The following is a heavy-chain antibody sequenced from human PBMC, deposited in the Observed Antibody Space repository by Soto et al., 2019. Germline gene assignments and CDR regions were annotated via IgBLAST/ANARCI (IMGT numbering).Heavy chain of an antibody. CDR3: TRDASRDSSARGWFDP. J-gene: IGHJ5*02. CDR1: GFTFRSFT. Sequence: GGSLRLSCAASGFTFRSFTMNWVRQAPGKGLEWVSTISSNSAYIYYTDALRGRITISRDNAKNSLHLQMNSLRAEDTAVYYCTRDASRDSSARGWFDPWGPGTLVTVSS. V-gene: IGHV3-21*01. D-gene: IGHD6-13*01. CDR2: ISSNSAYI.